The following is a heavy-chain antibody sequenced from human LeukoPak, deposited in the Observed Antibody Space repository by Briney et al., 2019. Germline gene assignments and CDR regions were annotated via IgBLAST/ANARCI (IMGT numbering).Heavy chain of an antibody. J-gene: IGHJ3*02. D-gene: IGHD3-3*01. V-gene: IGHV3-48*01. CDR3: ARDLEYYDFWSGKGPMGAFDI. CDR1: GFTFSSYS. Sequence: GGSLRLSCAASGFTFSSYSMNWVRQAPGKGLEWVSYISSSSGNIYYADSVKGRFTISRDNAKTSLYLQMNSLRAEDTAVYYCARDLEYYDFWSGKGPMGAFDIWGQGTMVTVSS. CDR2: ISSSSGNI.